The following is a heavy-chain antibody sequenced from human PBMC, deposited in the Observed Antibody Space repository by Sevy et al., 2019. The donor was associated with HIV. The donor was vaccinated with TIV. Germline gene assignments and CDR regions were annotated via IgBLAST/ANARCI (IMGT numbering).Heavy chain of an antibody. J-gene: IGHJ1*01. V-gene: IGHV1-24*01. CDR1: GYTLTELS. Sequence: ASVKVSCKVSGYTLTELSMHWVRQAPGKGLEWMGGFDPEDGETIYAQKFQGRVTMTKDKDTDTAYMGLSSLRSEDTAVYYCATAHLYCRRGSCLSGGYFQHWGQGTLVTVSS. CDR3: ATAHLYCRRGSCLSGGYFQH. D-gene: IGHD2-15*01. CDR2: FDPEDGET.